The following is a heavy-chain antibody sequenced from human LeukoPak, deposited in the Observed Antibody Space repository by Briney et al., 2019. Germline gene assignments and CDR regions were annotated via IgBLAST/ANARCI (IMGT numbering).Heavy chain of an antibody. D-gene: IGHD5-24*01. CDR2: ISSSGSTI. CDR3: ARVGKFRDGPKNAFDI. Sequence: NPWGSLRLSCAASGFTFSDYYMSWIRQAPGKGLEWVSYISSSGSTIYYADSVKGRFTISRDNAKNSLYLQMNSLRAEDTAVYYCARVGKFRDGPKNAFDIWGQGTMVTVSS. J-gene: IGHJ3*02. CDR1: GFTFSDYY. V-gene: IGHV3-11*04.